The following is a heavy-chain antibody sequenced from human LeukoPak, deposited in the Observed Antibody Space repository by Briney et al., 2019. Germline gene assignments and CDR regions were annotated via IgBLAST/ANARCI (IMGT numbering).Heavy chain of an antibody. CDR2: IYSGGST. Sequence: PXGSLRLSCAASGFTVSSNYMSWVRQAPGKGLEWVSVIYSGGSTYYADSVKGRFTISRDNSKNTLYLQMNSLRAEDTAVYYCARVDPQETIAAVRFLGFMDVWGQGTTVTVSS. CDR1: GFTVSSNY. V-gene: IGHV3-66*01. CDR3: ARVDPQETIAAVRFLGFMDV. D-gene: IGHD6-13*01. J-gene: IGHJ6*02.